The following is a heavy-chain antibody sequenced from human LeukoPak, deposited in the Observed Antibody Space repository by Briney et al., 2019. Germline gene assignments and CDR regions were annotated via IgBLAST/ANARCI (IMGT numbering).Heavy chain of an antibody. Sequence: GASVKVSCKASGYTFTGYYMHWVRQAPGQGLEWMGWINPNSGGTNYAQRFQGRVTMTRDTSISTAYMELSRLRSDDTAVYYCARGAEVPAAILSVPPDYWGQGTLVTVSS. CDR3: ARGAEVPAAILSVPPDY. V-gene: IGHV1-2*02. J-gene: IGHJ4*02. CDR1: GYTFTGYY. D-gene: IGHD2-2*02. CDR2: INPNSGGT.